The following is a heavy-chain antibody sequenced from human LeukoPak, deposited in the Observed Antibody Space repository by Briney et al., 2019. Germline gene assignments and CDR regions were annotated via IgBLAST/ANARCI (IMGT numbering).Heavy chain of an antibody. Sequence: QPGGSLRLPCAASGFSFSNWAMSWVRQPPGKGLEWVSGFTRNDETTSYADSVKGRFTISRDNSKNTLYLQMSSLRAEDTAVYYCAKVKVVGYSTFDYWGQGALVTVSS. CDR3: AKVKVVGYSTFDY. J-gene: IGHJ4*02. CDR1: GFSFSNWA. V-gene: IGHV3-23*01. CDR2: FTRNDETT. D-gene: IGHD2-8*01.